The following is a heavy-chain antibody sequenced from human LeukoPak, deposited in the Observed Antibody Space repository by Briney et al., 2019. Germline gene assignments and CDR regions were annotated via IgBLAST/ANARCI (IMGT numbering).Heavy chain of an antibody. D-gene: IGHD5-12*01. CDR3: ARRGGTVVGDTGYHYWYFDN. J-gene: IGHJ4*02. Sequence: SETLSLTCTVSGGSISSYYWSWVRQFPGKGLEWIGYVSDSGSTNYSPSLESRVTISVDTSKNKFFLILSSVTAADTAVYYCARRGGTVVGDTGYHYWYFDNWGQGTLVTVSS. V-gene: IGHV4-59*08. CDR1: GGSISSYY. CDR2: VSDSGST.